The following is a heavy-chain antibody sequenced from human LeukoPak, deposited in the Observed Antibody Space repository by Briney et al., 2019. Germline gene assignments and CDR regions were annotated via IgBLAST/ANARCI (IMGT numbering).Heavy chain of an antibody. V-gene: IGHV3-23*01. J-gene: IGHJ4*02. CDR3: AKEGHKHGIPYFDC. Sequence: PGGSLRLSCAASGFTFSSYAMSWVRQAPGKGLEWVSAISGSGGSTYYADSVKGRFTISRDNSRNTLYLQMNSLRADDMAVYYCAKEGHKHGIPYFDCWGQGALVTVSS. CDR2: ISGSGGST. CDR1: GFTFSSYA. D-gene: IGHD2-8*01.